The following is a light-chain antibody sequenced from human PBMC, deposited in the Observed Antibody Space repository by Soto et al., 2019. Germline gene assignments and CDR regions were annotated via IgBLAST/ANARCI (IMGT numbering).Light chain of an antibody. Sequence: ILFTQSPATLSLSPGDGVTLSCRASQSVSSYLAWYQQKHGQAPRLLIYGASRRDTGIPDRFSGRGSGTDFTLPISSLEPEDFEVYFCQQFGSSFITFGQGTRLDI. V-gene: IGKV3-20*01. CDR3: QQFGSSFIT. J-gene: IGKJ5*01. CDR1: QSVSSY. CDR2: GAS.